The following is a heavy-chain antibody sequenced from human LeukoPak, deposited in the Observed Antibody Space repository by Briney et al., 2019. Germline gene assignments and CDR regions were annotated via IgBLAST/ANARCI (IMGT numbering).Heavy chain of an antibody. Sequence: GESLKISCKGPRHSFHSQWIGWVRQLPGKGLEWMGIIYPDDSDTRYSASFQGQVTISADKSISTAYLQWNSLEASDSAIYYCARRGDSDFRIDWGQGTLVTVSS. J-gene: IGHJ4*02. CDR1: RHSFHSQW. D-gene: IGHD2-21*02. CDR3: ARRGDSDFRID. CDR2: IYPDDSDT. V-gene: IGHV5-51*01.